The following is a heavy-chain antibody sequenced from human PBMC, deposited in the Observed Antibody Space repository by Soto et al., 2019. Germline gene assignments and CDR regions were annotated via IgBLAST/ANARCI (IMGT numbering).Heavy chain of an antibody. CDR3: ARDPLPRGHGPFDI. J-gene: IGHJ3*02. D-gene: IGHD3-10*01. CDR2: ISSSGSTI. Sequence: LRLSCAASGFTFSSYEMNWVRQAPGKGLEWVSYISSSGSTIYYADSVKGRFTISRDNAKNSLYLQMNSLRAEDTAVYYCARDPLPRGHGPFDIWGQGTMVTVSS. CDR1: GFTFSSYE. V-gene: IGHV3-48*03.